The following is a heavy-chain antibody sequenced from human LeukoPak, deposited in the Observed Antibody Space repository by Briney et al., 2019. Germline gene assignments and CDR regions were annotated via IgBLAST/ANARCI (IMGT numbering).Heavy chain of an antibody. CDR2: IYSGGKV. J-gene: IGHJ4*02. V-gene: IGHV3-53*01. CDR3: AKDIPDSSGYYHDYFDY. D-gene: IGHD3-22*01. Sequence: GGSLRLSCAASGFTVSSTYMSWVRQTPGKGLEWVSVIYSGGKVYYIDSVKGRFTISRDNSKNTLYLQMNSLRAEDTAVYYCAKDIPDSSGYYHDYFDYWGQGTLVTVSS. CDR1: GFTVSSTY.